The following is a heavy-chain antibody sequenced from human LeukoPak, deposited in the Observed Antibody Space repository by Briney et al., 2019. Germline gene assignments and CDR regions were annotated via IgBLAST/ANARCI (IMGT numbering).Heavy chain of an antibody. CDR3: ARDGDSSGYYVNFDY. D-gene: IGHD3-22*01. Sequence: PGGSLTLSCAASGFPFSSYWMHWVRQVPGKGLVWVSRINGDGSSTSYADSVKGRFTISRDNAKNTLYLQMNGLRAEDTAVYYCARDGDSSGYYVNFDYWGQGTLVIVSS. CDR2: INGDGSST. J-gene: IGHJ4*02. CDR1: GFPFSSYW. V-gene: IGHV3-74*01.